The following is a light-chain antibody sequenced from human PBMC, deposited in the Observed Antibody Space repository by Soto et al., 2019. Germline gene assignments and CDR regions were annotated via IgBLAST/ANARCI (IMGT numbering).Light chain of an antibody. CDR2: DVN. V-gene: IGLV2-14*03. CDR3: KSYTSSNTYV. J-gene: IGLJ1*01. CDR1: SSDVGTYNY. Sequence: QSALTQPASVSGSPGQSITISCTGTSSDVGTYNYVSWYQLHPGKAPKLIIYDVNNRPSGVSNRFSGSKSGNTASLTISGLQAEDEADYNCKSYTSSNTYVFGTGTKLTVL.